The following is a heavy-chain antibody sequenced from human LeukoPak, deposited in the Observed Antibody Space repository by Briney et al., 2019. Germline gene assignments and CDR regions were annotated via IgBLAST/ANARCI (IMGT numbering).Heavy chain of an antibody. V-gene: IGHV3-48*01. J-gene: IGHJ6*04. CDR3: ARAVGHGSGSPRMDV. D-gene: IGHD3-10*01. CDR1: GFTFSSHS. Sequence: PGGSLRLSCAASGFTFSSHSMNWVRQAPGKGLEWVSYIISSSSTIYYADSVKGRFTISRDNAKNSLYLQMNSLRADDTAMYYCARAVGHGSGSPRMDVWGNGTTVTVSS. CDR2: IISSSSTI.